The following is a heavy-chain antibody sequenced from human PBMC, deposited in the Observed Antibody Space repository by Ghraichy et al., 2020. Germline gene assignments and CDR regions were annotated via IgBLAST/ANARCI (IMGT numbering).Heavy chain of an antibody. J-gene: IGHJ6*02. CDR1: GFTFSSYD. D-gene: IGHD3-3*01. V-gene: IGHV3-13*01. CDR3: ARGHYDFWSGYYPKGYYYYGMDV. CDR2: IGTAGDT. Sequence: GGSLRLSCAASGFTFSSYDMHWVRQATGKGLEWVSAIGTAGDTYYPGSVKGRFTISRENAKNSLYLQMNSLRAGDTAVYYCARGHYDFWSGYYPKGYYYYGMDVWGQGTTVTVSS.